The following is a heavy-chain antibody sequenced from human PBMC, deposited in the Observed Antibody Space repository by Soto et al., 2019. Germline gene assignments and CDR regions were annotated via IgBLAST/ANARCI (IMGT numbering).Heavy chain of an antibody. Sequence: PGGSLRLSCAASGFTFSSYSMNWVRQAPGKGLEWVSYISSSSSTIYYADSVKGRFTISRDNAKNSLYLQMNSLRAEDTAVYYCARRLILWWTADAFDSWGQGTMVTVSS. V-gene: IGHV3-48*01. D-gene: IGHD2-21*01. J-gene: IGHJ3*02. CDR2: ISSSSSTI. CDR3: ARRLILWWTADAFDS. CDR1: GFTFSSYS.